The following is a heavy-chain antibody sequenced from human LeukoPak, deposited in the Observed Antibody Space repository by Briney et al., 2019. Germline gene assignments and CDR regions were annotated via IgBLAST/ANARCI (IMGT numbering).Heavy chain of an antibody. Sequence: GGSLRLSCAASGFTFSSYGMHWVRQAPGKGLEWVAVIWYDGSNKYYADSVKGRFTISRDNSKNTLYLQMNSLRAEDTAVYYCARDGQTMVRGLDYWGQGTLVIVSS. CDR2: IWYDGSNK. CDR1: GFTFSSYG. CDR3: ARDGQTMVRGLDY. V-gene: IGHV3-33*01. D-gene: IGHD3-10*01. J-gene: IGHJ4*02.